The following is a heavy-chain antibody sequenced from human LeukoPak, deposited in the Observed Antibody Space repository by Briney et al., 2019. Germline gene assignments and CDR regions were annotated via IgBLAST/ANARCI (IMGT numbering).Heavy chain of an antibody. CDR1: GGSISSGGYS. J-gene: IGHJ4*02. Sequence: PSQTLSLTCAVSGGSISSGGYSWSWIRQPPGKGLEWIGSISYSGSTYYNPSLKSRVTISVDTSKNQFSLKLSSVTAADTAVYYCARLTPYSGSPLGDYWGQGTLVTVSS. D-gene: IGHD1-26*01. CDR2: ISYSGST. V-gene: IGHV4-30-2*03. CDR3: ARLTPYSGSPLGDY.